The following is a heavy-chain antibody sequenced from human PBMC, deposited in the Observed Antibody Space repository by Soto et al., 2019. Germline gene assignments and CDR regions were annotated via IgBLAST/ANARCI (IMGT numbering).Heavy chain of an antibody. CDR3: ARDSPLSGFEYYFDY. D-gene: IGHD3-22*01. J-gene: IGHJ4*02. V-gene: IGHV4-61*01. CDR2: IYYSGST. CDR1: GGSVSSGSYY. Sequence: SETLSLTCTVSGGSVSSGSYYWSWIRQPPGKGLEWIGYIYYSGSTNYNPSLKSRVTISVDTSKNQYSLKLSSVTAAVTAVYYCARDSPLSGFEYYFDYWGQGTLVTVSS.